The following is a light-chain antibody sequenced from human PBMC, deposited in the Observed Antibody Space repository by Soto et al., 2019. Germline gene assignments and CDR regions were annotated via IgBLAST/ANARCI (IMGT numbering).Light chain of an antibody. V-gene: IGKV3-15*01. Sequence: EIVMTQSPSTLSVSPGERATLSCRASQSVGSHLAWYQQKPGQAPRLLIYRASTRATGIPDRFRGSGSGTEFTLTITSLQSEDFAVYYCQQYNKWPTITFGQGTRLEIK. CDR3: QQYNKWPTIT. CDR2: RAS. CDR1: QSVGSH. J-gene: IGKJ5*01.